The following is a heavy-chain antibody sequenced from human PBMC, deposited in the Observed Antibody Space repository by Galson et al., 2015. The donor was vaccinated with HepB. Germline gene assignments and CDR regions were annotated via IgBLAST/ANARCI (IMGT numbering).Heavy chain of an antibody. J-gene: IGHJ4*02. CDR1: GFTFSTYS. D-gene: IGHD3-3*01. CDR2: ITSSSSTI. V-gene: IGHV3-48*01. Sequence: SLRLSCAASGFTFSTYSMNWVRQAPGKGLEWISYITSSSSTIYYADSVKGRFTISRDNAKNSLYLQIDSLRAEDTAVYYCARGRYDSWSGYPDYWGQGTLVTVSP. CDR3: ARGRYDSWSGYPDY.